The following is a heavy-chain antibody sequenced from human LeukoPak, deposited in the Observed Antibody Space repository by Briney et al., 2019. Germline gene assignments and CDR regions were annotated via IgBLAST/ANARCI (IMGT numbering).Heavy chain of an antibody. CDR3: TRQWVRGDIIYYFDY. Sequence: GGSLRLSCAASGLTFSGSAMHGVRQASGKGLEWVGRIRSKANSYATAYAASVKGRFTISRDDSKNTAYLQMNSLKTEDTAVYYCTRQWVRGDIIYYFDYWGQGTLVTVSS. D-gene: IGHD3-10*01. CDR2: IRSKANSYAT. J-gene: IGHJ4*02. V-gene: IGHV3-73*01. CDR1: GLTFSGSA.